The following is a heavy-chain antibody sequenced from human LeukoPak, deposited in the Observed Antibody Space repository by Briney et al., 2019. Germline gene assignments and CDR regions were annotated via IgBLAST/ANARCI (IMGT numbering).Heavy chain of an antibody. Sequence: SGGSLRLSCAASGFTFSNYGMDWVRQAPGRGLEWASSISSSSSYIYYADSVKGRFTISRDNAKNSLYLQMNSLRAEDTAVYYCASSDYGGNSVYFQHWGQGTLVTVSS. CDR2: ISSSSSYI. CDR1: GFTFSNYG. J-gene: IGHJ1*01. V-gene: IGHV3-21*01. CDR3: ASSDYGGNSVYFQH. D-gene: IGHD4-23*01.